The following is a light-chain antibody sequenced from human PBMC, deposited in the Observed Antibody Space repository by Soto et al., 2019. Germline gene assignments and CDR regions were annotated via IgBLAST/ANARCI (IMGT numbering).Light chain of an antibody. CDR2: AAS. J-gene: IGKJ1*01. CDR3: QQYNYWRT. CDR1: QSVNSN. V-gene: IGKV3-15*01. Sequence: EIVMTQSPATLSVSPGERATLSCRASQSVNSNLAWYQQRPGQAPSLLIYAASTRATGVPARFSGSGSGTEFTLTISSRQSEDFAVYYCQQYNYWRTFGQGTKVEIK.